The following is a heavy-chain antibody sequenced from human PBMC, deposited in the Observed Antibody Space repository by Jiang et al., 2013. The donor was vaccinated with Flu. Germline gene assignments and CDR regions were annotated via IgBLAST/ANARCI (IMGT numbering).Heavy chain of an antibody. CDR2: TYYRSKWYN. Sequence: QTLSLTCAISGDSVSSNSAAWNWIRQSPSRGLEWLGRTYYRSKWYNDYAVSVKSRITINPDTSKNQFSLQLNSVTPEDTAVYYCARIRRYGSGSYYSELLREYYFDYWGQGTLVTVSS. CDR1: GDSVSSNSAA. D-gene: IGHD3-10*01. CDR3: ARIRRYGSGSYYSELLREYYFDY. V-gene: IGHV6-1*01. J-gene: IGHJ4*02.